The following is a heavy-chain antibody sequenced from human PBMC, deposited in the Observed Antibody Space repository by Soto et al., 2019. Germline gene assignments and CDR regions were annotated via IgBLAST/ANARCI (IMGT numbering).Heavy chain of an antibody. D-gene: IGHD4-17*01. CDR2: IYYNGST. J-gene: IGHJ4*02. Sequence: TLSLTCTVSCGSISSGGYYWSWIRQHPGKGLEWIGYIYYNGSTYYNPSLKSRVTISVDTSKNQFSLKLSSVTAADTAVYYCARTSSHTVTTPFDYWGQGTLVTVSS. V-gene: IGHV4-31*03. CDR3: ARTSSHTVTTPFDY. CDR1: CGSISSGGYY.